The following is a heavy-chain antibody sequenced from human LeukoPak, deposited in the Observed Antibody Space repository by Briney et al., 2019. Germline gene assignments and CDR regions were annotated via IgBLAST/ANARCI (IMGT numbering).Heavy chain of an antibody. V-gene: IGHV1-69*04. D-gene: IGHD5-24*01. J-gene: IGHJ4*02. CDR1: GYTFTSYD. CDR3: AREMATIIDY. Sequence: SVKVSCKASGYTFTSYDINWVRQAPGQGLEWMGRIIPILGIANYAQKFQGRVTITADKSTSTAYMELSSLRSEDTAVYYCAREMATIIDYWGQGTLVTVSS. CDR2: IIPILGIA.